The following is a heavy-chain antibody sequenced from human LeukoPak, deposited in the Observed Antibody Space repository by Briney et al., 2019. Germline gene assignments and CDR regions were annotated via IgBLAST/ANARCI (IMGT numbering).Heavy chain of an antibody. Sequence: ASVKVSCKASGYTFTSYGIGWVRQAPGQGLEWMGRIIPILGIANYAQKFQGRVTMTEDTSTDTAYMELSSLRSEDTAVYYCATGTYYYDSSGYYSGWGQGTLVTVSS. CDR2: IIPILGIA. CDR3: ATGTYYYDSSGYYSG. D-gene: IGHD3-22*01. J-gene: IGHJ4*02. V-gene: IGHV1-69*04. CDR1: GYTFTSYG.